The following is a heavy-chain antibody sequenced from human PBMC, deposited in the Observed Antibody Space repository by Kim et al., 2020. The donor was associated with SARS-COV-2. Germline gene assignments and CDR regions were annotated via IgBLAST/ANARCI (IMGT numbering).Heavy chain of an antibody. CDR2: ISYDGSNN. CDR3: AKLGQYSSSWG. V-gene: IGHV3-30*18. Sequence: GGSLRLSCAASGFTFSSYGMHWVRQAPGKGLEWVAVISYDGSNNYYADSVKGRLTISRDNSKNTLYLQMNSLRAEDTAVYYCAKLGQYSSSWGWGQGTLVTVSS. J-gene: IGHJ4*02. CDR1: GFTFSSYG. D-gene: IGHD6-13*01.